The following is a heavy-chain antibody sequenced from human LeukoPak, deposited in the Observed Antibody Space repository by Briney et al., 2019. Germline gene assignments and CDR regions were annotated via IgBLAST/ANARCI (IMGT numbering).Heavy chain of an antibody. CDR2: ISYDGSNK. CDR3: AREIHSYSCSWYVSGNYFDY. D-gene: IGHD6-13*01. Sequence: GGSLRLSCAASGFTFSSYAMHWVRQAPGKGLEWVAVISYDGSNKYYADSVKGRFTISRDNSKNTLYLQMNSLRAEDTAVYYCAREIHSYSCSWYVSGNYFDYWGQGTLVTVSS. J-gene: IGHJ4*02. V-gene: IGHV3-30*01. CDR1: GFTFSSYA.